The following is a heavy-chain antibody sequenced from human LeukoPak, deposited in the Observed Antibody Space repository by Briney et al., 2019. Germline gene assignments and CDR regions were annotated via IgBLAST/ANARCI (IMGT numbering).Heavy chain of an antibody. D-gene: IGHD3-16*01. CDR3: AKPAKTDYADY. Sequence: GGTLRLSCAASGFTFSSYGMSWVRQPPGKGLEWVSAISGSSGNTYYADSVKGRFTISRDNSKNTLYLQMNSLRAEDTALYYCAKPAKTDYADYWGQGTLVTVSP. CDR1: GFTFSSYG. CDR2: ISGSSGNT. J-gene: IGHJ4*02. V-gene: IGHV3-23*01.